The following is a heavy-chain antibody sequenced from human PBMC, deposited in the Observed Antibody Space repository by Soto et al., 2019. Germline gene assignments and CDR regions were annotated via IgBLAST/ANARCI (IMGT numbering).Heavy chain of an antibody. D-gene: IGHD6-6*01. Sequence: GGSLRLSCAASGFTFSSYAMSWVRQAPGKGLEWVSAISGSGGSTYYADSVKGRFTISRDNSKNTLYLQMNSLRAEDTAVYYCAKDPLSELVGDYYYGMDVWGQGTTVTVSS. J-gene: IGHJ6*02. CDR1: GFTFSSYA. V-gene: IGHV3-23*01. CDR3: AKDPLSELVGDYYYGMDV. CDR2: ISGSGGST.